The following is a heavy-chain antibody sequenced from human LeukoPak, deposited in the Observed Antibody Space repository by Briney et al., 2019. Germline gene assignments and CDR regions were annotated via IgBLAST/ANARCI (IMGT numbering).Heavy chain of an antibody. J-gene: IGHJ4*02. Sequence: GGSLRLPCAASGFTFSSYRMNWVRQAPGRGLEWVSSISSSSSYIYYADSVKGRFTISRDSAKNSLYLQMNSLRDEDTAVYYCASDGSPYYYGSGSYSVTFDYWGQGTLVTVSS. D-gene: IGHD3-10*01. V-gene: IGHV3-21*01. CDR2: ISSSSSYI. CDR3: ASDGSPYYYGSGSYSVTFDY. CDR1: GFTFSSYR.